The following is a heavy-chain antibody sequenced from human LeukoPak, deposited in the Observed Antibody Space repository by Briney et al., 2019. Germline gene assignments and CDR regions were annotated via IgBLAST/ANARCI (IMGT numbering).Heavy chain of an antibody. CDR2: IYTSGST. D-gene: IGHD4-4*01. Sequence: SETLSLTCAVSGGSFSGYYWTWIRQPPGKGLEWIGRIYTSGSTNYNPSLKSRVTMSVDTSKNQFSLKLSSVTAADTAVYYCARCNYVSYYYGMDVWGQGTTVTVSS. J-gene: IGHJ6*02. CDR1: GGSFSGYY. V-gene: IGHV4-59*10. CDR3: ARCNYVSYYYGMDV.